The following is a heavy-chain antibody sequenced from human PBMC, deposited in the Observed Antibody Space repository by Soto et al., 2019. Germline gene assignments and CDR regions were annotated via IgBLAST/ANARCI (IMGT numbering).Heavy chain of an antibody. CDR1: GFTFSSYW. CDR3: ARATGGYSSSWYIFWFDP. CDR2: INSDGSST. Sequence: GGSLRLSCAASGFTFSSYWMHWVRQALGKGLVWVSRINSDGSSTSYADSVKGRFTISRDNAKNTLYLQMNSLRAEDTAVYYCARATGGYSSSWYIFWFDPWGHGTLVTVSS. D-gene: IGHD6-13*01. V-gene: IGHV3-74*01. J-gene: IGHJ5*02.